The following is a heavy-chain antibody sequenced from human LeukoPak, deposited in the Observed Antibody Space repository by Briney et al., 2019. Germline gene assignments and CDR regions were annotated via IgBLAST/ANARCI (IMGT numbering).Heavy chain of an antibody. D-gene: IGHD3-10*01. Sequence: GGSLRLSCAASGFTFSSYAMSWVRQAPGKGLEWVSAISGSGGSTYYADSVKGRFTISRDNSKNTLYLQMNSLRAEDTAVYYCAKQAGVRGVIIAYFDYWGQGTLVTVSS. V-gene: IGHV3-23*01. CDR1: GFTFSSYA. J-gene: IGHJ4*02. CDR3: AKQAGVRGVIIAYFDY. CDR2: ISGSGGST.